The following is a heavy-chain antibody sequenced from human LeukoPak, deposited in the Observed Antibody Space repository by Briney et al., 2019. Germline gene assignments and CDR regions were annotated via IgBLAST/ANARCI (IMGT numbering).Heavy chain of an antibody. J-gene: IGHJ4*02. CDR2: ISASGGNT. Sequence: GASVKVSCEASGYTFSSCAMSWVRQAPGQGLEWMAAISASGGNTYYADSVKGRFTISRDNSKSTLYVQMNILIAEDTCVYFWAKGPVYIYSRGVDDSGQGTLVTVSS. CDR1: GYTFSSCA. CDR3: AKGPVYIYSRGVDD. V-gene: IGHV3-23*01. D-gene: IGHD2-8*01.